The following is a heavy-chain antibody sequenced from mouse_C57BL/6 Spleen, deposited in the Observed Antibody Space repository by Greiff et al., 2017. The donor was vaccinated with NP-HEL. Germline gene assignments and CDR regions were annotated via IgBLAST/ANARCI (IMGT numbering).Heavy chain of an antibody. J-gene: IGHJ2*01. D-gene: IGHD1-1*01. Sequence: DVKLVESGGDLVKPGGSLKLSCAASGFTFSSYGMSWVRQTPDKRLEWVATISSGGSYTYYPDSVKGRFTISRDNAKNTLYLQMSSLKSEDTATYYCARIVYYGSSSFDYWGQGTTLTVSS. CDR2: ISSGGSYT. CDR1: GFTFSSYG. V-gene: IGHV5-6*02. CDR3: ARIVYYGSSSFDY.